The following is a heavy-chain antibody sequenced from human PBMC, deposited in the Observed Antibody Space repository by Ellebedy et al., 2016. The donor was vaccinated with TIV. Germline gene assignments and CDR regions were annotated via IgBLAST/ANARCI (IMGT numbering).Heavy chain of an antibody. CDR3: VSRGSSSS. J-gene: IGHJ5*02. Sequence: GESLKISXAASGFTFSSYWMTWVRQAPGKGLEWLASIDQNGSEKYHVGSVKGRFTISRDNVKNSLSLQMNGLGVEDTAVYYCVSRGSSSSWGQGALVTVSS. D-gene: IGHD6-6*01. CDR1: GFTFSSYW. CDR2: IDQNGSEK. V-gene: IGHV3-7*01.